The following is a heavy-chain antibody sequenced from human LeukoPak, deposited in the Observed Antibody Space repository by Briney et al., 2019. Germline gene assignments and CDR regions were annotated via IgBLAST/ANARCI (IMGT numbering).Heavy chain of an antibody. D-gene: IGHD7-27*01. CDR1: GFTFNNAW. CDR2: IKSETDGGTT. V-gene: IGHV3-15*01. J-gene: IGHJ4*02. CDR3: TTIKVTWGY. Sequence: PGGSLRLSCAASGFTFNNAWMSWVRQAPGKGLEWVGRIKSETDGGTTDYAAPVKGRFTISRDDSKNTLYLQMNSLNTEDTAVYYCTTIKVTWGYWGQGTLVTASS.